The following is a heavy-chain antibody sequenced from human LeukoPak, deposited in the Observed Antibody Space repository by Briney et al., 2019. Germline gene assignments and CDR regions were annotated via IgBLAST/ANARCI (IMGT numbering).Heavy chain of an antibody. CDR3: ARVLRGGDYYDSSGSLSDY. J-gene: IGHJ4*02. D-gene: IGHD3-22*01. Sequence: PGGSLRLSCAASGFTFSSYAMSWVRQAPGKGLEWVSAISGSGGSTYYADSVKGRFTISRDNSKNTLYLQMNSLRAEDTAVYYCARVLRGGDYYDSSGSLSDYWGQGTLVTVSS. CDR1: GFTFSSYA. V-gene: IGHV3-23*01. CDR2: ISGSGGST.